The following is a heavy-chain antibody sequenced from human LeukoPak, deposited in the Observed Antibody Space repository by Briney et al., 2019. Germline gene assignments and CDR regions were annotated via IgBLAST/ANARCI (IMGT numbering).Heavy chain of an antibody. V-gene: IGHV4-4*07. CDR2: VYSSGST. D-gene: IGHD2-8*01. Sequence: SETLSLTCSVSGDSINNNYWSWIRQPAGKGLEWIGRVYSSGSTKYNPSLRSRVTLSVDTSKNQFSLRLTGVTAADTAVYYCARGLKGTNAVDYWGQGVLVTVSS. CDR3: ARGLKGTNAVDY. J-gene: IGHJ4*02. CDR1: GDSINNNY.